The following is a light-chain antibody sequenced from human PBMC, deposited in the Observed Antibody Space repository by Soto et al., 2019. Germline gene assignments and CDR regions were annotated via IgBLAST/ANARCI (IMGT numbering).Light chain of an antibody. CDR2: DVS. V-gene: IGLV2-11*01. J-gene: IGLJ2*01. CDR3: CSYAGSYLVV. CDR1: SSDVGGYNY. Sequence: QSALTQPGSVSGSPGQSVTISCTGTSSDVGGYNYVSWYQQHPGKAPKLMIYDVSKRPSGVPDRFSGSKSGNTASLTISGLQAEDEADYYCCSYAGSYLVVFGGGTKLTVL.